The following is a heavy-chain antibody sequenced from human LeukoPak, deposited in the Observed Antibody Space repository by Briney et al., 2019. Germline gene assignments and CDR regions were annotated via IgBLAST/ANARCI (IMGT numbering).Heavy chain of an antibody. CDR3: TRVTGYMIEDYFDY. CDR2: IYYSGST. D-gene: IGHD3-22*01. Sequence: SETLSLTCTVSGGSISSYYWSWIRQPPGKGLEWIGYIYYSGSTNYNPSLKSRVTMSVDTSKSQFSLNLMSVTAADTAVYYCTRVTGYMIEDYFDYWGQGTLVTVSS. CDR1: GGSISSYY. J-gene: IGHJ4*02. V-gene: IGHV4-59*12.